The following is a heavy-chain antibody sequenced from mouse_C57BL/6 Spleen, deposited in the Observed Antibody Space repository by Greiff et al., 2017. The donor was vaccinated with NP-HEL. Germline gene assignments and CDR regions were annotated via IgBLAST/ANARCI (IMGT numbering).Heavy chain of an antibody. CDR1: GFTFSNYW. J-gene: IGHJ3*01. CDR2: IRLKSDNYAT. V-gene: IGHV6-3*01. CDR3: TGGYYDPWFAY. D-gene: IGHD2-4*01. Sequence: EVKLMESGGGLVQPGGSMKLSCVASGFTFSNYWMNWVRQSPEKGLEWVAQIRLKSDNYATHYAESVKGRFTISRDDSKSSVYLQMNNLRAEDTGIYYCTGGYYDPWFAYWGQGTLVTVSA.